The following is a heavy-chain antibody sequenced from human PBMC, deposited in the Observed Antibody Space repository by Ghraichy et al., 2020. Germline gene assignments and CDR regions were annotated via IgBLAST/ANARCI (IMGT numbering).Heavy chain of an antibody. Sequence: GGSLRLSCAASGFTFSNYAMSWVRQAPGKGLEWVSGISGSGGNTHYADSVKGRFTISRDNSKNTLYLQVNSLRGEDTAVYYCAKTYYDFWSGYYKSGPIFYWGQGTLVTVSS. CDR1: GFTFSNYA. CDR3: AKTYYDFWSGYYKSGPIFY. D-gene: IGHD3-3*01. J-gene: IGHJ4*02. CDR2: ISGSGGNT. V-gene: IGHV3-23*01.